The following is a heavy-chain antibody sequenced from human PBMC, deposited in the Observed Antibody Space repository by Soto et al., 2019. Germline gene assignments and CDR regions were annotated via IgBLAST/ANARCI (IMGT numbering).Heavy chain of an antibody. Sequence: EVQLLESGGGLVQPRGSLRLSCEASGFTFSTSGMNWVRQAPGMGLEWVSGIGGSGGGAYYADSVKGRFTIFRDDSRDTLYLQMNNLRVEDTALYYCAKTGYCSGNRCTYVESWGHGTLDTVS. V-gene: IGHV3-23*01. CDR2: IGGSGGGA. CDR3: AKTGYCSGNRCTYVES. J-gene: IGHJ5*01. CDR1: GFTFSTSG. D-gene: IGHD2-15*01.